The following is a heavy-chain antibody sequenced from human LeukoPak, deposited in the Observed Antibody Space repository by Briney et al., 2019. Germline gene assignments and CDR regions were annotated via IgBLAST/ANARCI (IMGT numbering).Heavy chain of an antibody. V-gene: IGHV1-3*04. Sequence: ASVKVSCKASGYTFTSYYMHWVRQAPGQRLEWMGWINTGNGNTKYSQKFQDRVTITRDTSASTAYMDLSSLRSEDTAVYYCATRESGYLAYWGQGTLVTVSS. CDR3: ATRESGYLAY. CDR2: INTGNGNT. J-gene: IGHJ4*02. D-gene: IGHD3-3*01. CDR1: GYTFTSYY.